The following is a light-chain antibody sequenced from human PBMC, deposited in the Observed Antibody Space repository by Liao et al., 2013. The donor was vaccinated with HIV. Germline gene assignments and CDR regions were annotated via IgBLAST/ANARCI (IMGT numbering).Light chain of an antibody. J-gene: IGLJ2*01. CDR3: QSWDSATVL. CDR2: QGD. CDR1: TLGDKY. Sequence: SYALTQPPSLSVSQGQTASITCSGDTLGDKYACWYQQKPGQSPVLVIYQGDQRPSGIPERFSGSHSGSTATLTISGAQAMDEAHYYCQSWDSATVLFGGGTKLTVL. V-gene: IGLV3-1*01.